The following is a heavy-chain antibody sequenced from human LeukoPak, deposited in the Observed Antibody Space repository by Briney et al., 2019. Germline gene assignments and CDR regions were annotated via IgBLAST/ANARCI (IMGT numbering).Heavy chain of an antibody. J-gene: IGHJ5*02. Sequence: SETLSLTCTVSGGSISSYYWSWIRQPAGKGLEWIGRIYTSGSTNYNPSLKSRVTMSVDTSKNQFSLKLSSVTAADTAVYYCARGYDYVWGRYPNNWFDPWGQGTLVTVSS. CDR2: IYTSGST. V-gene: IGHV4-4*07. CDR1: GGSISSYY. CDR3: ARGYDYVWGRYPNNWFDP. D-gene: IGHD3-16*02.